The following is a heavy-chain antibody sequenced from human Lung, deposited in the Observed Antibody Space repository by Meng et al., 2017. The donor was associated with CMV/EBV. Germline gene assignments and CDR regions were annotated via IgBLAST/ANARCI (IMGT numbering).Heavy chain of an antibody. CDR3: ARTCSSTSCSDFDY. J-gene: IGHJ4*02. CDR1: GYTFTSYD. Sequence: SVXVSXXASGYTFTSYDINWVRQATGQGLEWMGWMNPNSGNTGYAQKFQGRVTMTRNTSISTAYMELSSLRSEDTTVYYCARTCSSTSCSDFDYWGQGPLVTVSS. D-gene: IGHD2-2*01. CDR2: MNPNSGNT. V-gene: IGHV1-8*01.